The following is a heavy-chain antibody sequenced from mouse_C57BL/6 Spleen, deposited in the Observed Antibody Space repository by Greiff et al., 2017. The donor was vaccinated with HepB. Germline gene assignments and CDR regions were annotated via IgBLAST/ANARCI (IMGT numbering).Heavy chain of an antibody. D-gene: IGHD1-1*01. CDR1: GFNIKDDY. J-gene: IGHJ3*01. CDR3: TRLRSWFAD. V-gene: IGHV14-4*01. CDR2: IDPENGDT. Sequence: EVQLQQSGAELVRPGASVKLSCTASGFNIKDDYMHWVKQRPEQGLEWLGWIDPENGDTEYASKFQGKATITADTSSNTAYLQLSSLTSEETAVYYCTRLRSWFADWGQGALVTVAA.